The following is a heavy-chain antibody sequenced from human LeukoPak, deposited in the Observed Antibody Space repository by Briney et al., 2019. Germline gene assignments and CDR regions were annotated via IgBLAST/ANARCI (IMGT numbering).Heavy chain of an antibody. CDR3: AGTELGYCTVTGCPLES. Sequence: PSETLSLTCTVSGYSISSGYYWGWIRPPPGKGLEWIGYIYYDGYPNYSPSLRSRITISVEKSKSQFSLNLRSVTAADTALYFCAGTELGYCTVTGCPLESWGQGTLVTVSS. D-gene: IGHD2-8*02. V-gene: IGHV4-61*05. CDR2: IYYDGYP. J-gene: IGHJ4*02. CDR1: GYSISSGYY.